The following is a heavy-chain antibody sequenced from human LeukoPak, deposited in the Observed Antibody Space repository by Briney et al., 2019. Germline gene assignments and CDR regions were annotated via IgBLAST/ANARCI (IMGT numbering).Heavy chain of an antibody. Sequence: GASVKVSCKASGYTFTSYDINWVRQAAGQGFEWMGWMHPNSGDTGYAHNLQGRITITRDSSTATVFMELGSLRSEDTAMYYCARGRLNGNVDFWGPGTLVTVSS. CDR2: MHPNSGDT. CDR3: ARGRLNGNVDF. V-gene: IGHV1-8*03. D-gene: IGHD1-20*01. J-gene: IGHJ4*02. CDR1: GYTFTSYD.